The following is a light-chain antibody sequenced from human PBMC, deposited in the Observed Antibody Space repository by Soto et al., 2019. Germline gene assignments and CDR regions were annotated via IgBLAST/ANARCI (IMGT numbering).Light chain of an antibody. Sequence: QSVLTQPPSASGSPGQSVTISCTGTSSDVGGYNYVSWYQQHPGKAPKVMIYEVSKWPSGVPDRFSGSKSGNTASLTVSGLQAEDEADYYCSSYAGSNNLGVFGTGTKLTVL. CDR3: SSYAGSNNLGV. CDR1: SSDVGGYNY. CDR2: EVS. V-gene: IGLV2-8*01. J-gene: IGLJ1*01.